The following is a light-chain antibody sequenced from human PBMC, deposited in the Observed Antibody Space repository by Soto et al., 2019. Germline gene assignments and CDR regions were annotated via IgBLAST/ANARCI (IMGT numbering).Light chain of an antibody. CDR2: GAS. CDR1: QSVSSSY. V-gene: IGKV3D-20*02. CDR3: QQRNEWAT. J-gene: IGKJ4*01. Sequence: EIVLTQSPGTLSLSPVERDTLYCRASQSVSSSYLAWYQQKPGQAPRLLIYGASSRATGIPDRFSGSGSGTDFILTISSLEPEDSGVYYCQQRNEWATFGGGTKVDIK.